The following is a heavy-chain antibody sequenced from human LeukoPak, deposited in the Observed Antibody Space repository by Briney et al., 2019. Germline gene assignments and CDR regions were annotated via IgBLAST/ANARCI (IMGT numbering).Heavy chain of an antibody. J-gene: IGHJ5*02. CDR2: ISGSGGST. CDR3: AKDRNAAGWGSSWYSDWFDP. CDR1: GFTCSSYA. Sequence: GGSLRLSCAASGFTCSSYAMSWVRQAPGKGLEWVSAISGSGGSTYYADSVKGRFTISRDNSKNTLYLQMNRLRGEDTGVYYCAKDRNAAGWGSSWYSDWFDPWGQGTLVTVSS. D-gene: IGHD6-13*01. V-gene: IGHV3-23*01.